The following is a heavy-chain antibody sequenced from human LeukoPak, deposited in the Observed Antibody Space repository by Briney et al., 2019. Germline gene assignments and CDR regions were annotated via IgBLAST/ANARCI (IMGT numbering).Heavy chain of an antibody. D-gene: IGHD3-3*01. V-gene: IGHV7-4-1*02. Sequence: ASVKVSCKASGNTFTSYAMNWVRQAPGQGLEWMGWINTNAGNPTYAQGFTGRFVFSLDTSVSTAYLQISSLKAEDTAVYYCARDRVLRFLEWLSLDAFDIWGQGTMVTVSS. CDR1: GNTFTSYA. CDR2: INTNAGNP. J-gene: IGHJ3*02. CDR3: ARDRVLRFLEWLSLDAFDI.